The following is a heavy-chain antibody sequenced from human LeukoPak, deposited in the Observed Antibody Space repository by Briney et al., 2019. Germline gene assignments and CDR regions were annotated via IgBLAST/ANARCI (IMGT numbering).Heavy chain of an antibody. D-gene: IGHD2-2*01. CDR3: AREWFASLLYCSSTSCYGGWFDP. Sequence: ASVKVSCKASGGTFSSYAISWVRQAPGQGLEWMGRIIPILGIANYAQKFQGRVTITANKSTSTAYVELSSLRSEDTAVYYCAREWFASLLYCSSTSCYGGWFDPWGQGTLVTVSS. V-gene: IGHV1-69*04. CDR1: GGTFSSYA. CDR2: IIPILGIA. J-gene: IGHJ5*02.